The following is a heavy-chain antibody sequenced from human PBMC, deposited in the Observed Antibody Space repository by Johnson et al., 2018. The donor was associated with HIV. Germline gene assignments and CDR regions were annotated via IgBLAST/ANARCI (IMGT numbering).Heavy chain of an antibody. V-gene: IGHV3-30*18. CDR2: ISSDGSNR. D-gene: IGHD1-7*01. Sequence: QVQLMESGGGVVQPGRSLRLSCAASGFSFSSYTLHWVRQAPGKGLEWVALISSDGSNRYYADSVKGRFTISRDNSKNTLYLQMNSQRTEDTAVDYCAKLIVNWNYDEQPSRAFDIRGQGTMVTVSS. CDR3: AKLIVNWNYDEQPSRAFDI. CDR1: GFSFSSYT. J-gene: IGHJ3*02.